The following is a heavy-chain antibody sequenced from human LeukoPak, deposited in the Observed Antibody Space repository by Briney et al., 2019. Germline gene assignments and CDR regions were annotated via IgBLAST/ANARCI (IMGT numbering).Heavy chain of an antibody. Sequence: GRSLRLSCAASGFTFSSYGMHWVHQAPGKGLEWVAVIWYDGSNKYYANSVKGRFTISRDNSKNTLYLQMNSLRAEDTAVYYCAKGTVVPAAIDDDAFDIWGQGTMVTVSS. V-gene: IGHV3-33*06. CDR1: GFTFSSYG. J-gene: IGHJ3*02. CDR3: AKGTVVPAAIDDDAFDI. D-gene: IGHD2-2*02. CDR2: IWYDGSNK.